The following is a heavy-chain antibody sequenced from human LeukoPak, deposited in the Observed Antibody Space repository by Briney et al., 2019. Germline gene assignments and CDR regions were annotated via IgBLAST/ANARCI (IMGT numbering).Heavy chain of an antibody. D-gene: IGHD4-17*01. J-gene: IGHJ4*02. Sequence: ASVKVSCKASGYTFTSYYMHWVRQAPGQGLEWMGIINPSGGTTTYAQKFQGRVTMPTDTSTSTVYMELSSLRSEDTAVYYCARDPRNGDYFLDWGQGTLVTVSS. CDR3: ARDPRNGDYFLD. CDR1: GYTFTSYY. CDR2: INPSGGTT. V-gene: IGHV1-46*01.